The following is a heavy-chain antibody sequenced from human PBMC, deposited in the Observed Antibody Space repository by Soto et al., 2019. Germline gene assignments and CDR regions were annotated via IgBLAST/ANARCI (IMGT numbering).Heavy chain of an antibody. J-gene: IGHJ4*01. Sequence: PSETLSLTCTVSGDSIRNYYWSWIRQPPGKGLEWIGYIYDSGRTNYNPSLKSRVTISVDTSKNQFSLKLSSVTAADTAVYYCARGRKDSSGYLYYFDYWGQGTLVTAPQ. D-gene: IGHD3-22*01. CDR3: ARGRKDSSGYLYYFDY. V-gene: IGHV4-59*01. CDR1: GDSIRNYY. CDR2: IYDSGRT.